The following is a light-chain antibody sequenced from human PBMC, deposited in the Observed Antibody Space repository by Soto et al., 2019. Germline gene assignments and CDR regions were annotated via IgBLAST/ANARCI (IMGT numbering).Light chain of an antibody. CDR1: STEIGFYNY. Sequence: QSVLTQPASLSGSPGQSITISCTGTSTEIGFYNYVSWYQQHPGKAHKLMIFDVSYRPSGISDRFSGSKSGNTASLTISGLQPEDEADYYCSSYGASSTLFGGGTKATVL. J-gene: IGLJ2*01. CDR3: SSYGASSTL. V-gene: IGLV2-14*03. CDR2: DVS.